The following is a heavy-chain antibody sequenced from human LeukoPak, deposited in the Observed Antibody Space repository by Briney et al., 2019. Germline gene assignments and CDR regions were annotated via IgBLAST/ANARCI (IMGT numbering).Heavy chain of an antibody. CDR1: GFTFSSYS. CDR3: AREGVYGSASYGAFDI. D-gene: IGHD3-10*01. Sequence: GGSLRLSCAASGFTFSSYSMNWVRQAPGKGLEWVSYISSSSATIYYADSMKGRFTISRDIAKNSLYLQMNSLRAEDTAVYYCAREGVYGSASYGAFDIWGQGTMVTVSS. V-gene: IGHV3-48*04. J-gene: IGHJ3*02. CDR2: ISSSSATI.